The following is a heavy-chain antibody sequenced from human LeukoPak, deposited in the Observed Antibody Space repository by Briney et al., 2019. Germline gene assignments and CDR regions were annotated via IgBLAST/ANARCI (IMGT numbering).Heavy chain of an antibody. CDR1: GFPFSSFA. D-gene: IGHD2-15*01. Sequence: GGSLRLSCAASGFPFSSFAMGWVRQAPGKGLEWVSAISGPATRENYADSVRGRFTISRDNYKNSLYLQMNSLRAEDSAVYYCAKCRGGGGEYWHFDLWGRGILVTVSS. CDR3: AKCRGGGGEYWHFDL. V-gene: IGHV3-23*01. J-gene: IGHJ2*01. CDR2: ISGPATRE.